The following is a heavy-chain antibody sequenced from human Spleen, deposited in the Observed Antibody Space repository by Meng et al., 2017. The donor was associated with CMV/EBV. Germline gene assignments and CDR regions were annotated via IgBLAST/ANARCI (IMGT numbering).Heavy chain of an antibody. CDR1: GFTFSAYE. CDR3: ARGRGDNWYYYGMDV. Sequence: GGSLRLSCAAYGFTFSAYEMNWVRQAPGKGLEWVLYISSSGSRTYSADSVKGRFTISRDNAEKSLYLQMNGLRAEDTAVYYCARGRGDNWYYYGMDVWGRGTTVTVSS. D-gene: IGHD1-1*01. J-gene: IGHJ6*02. V-gene: IGHV3-48*03. CDR2: ISSSGSRT.